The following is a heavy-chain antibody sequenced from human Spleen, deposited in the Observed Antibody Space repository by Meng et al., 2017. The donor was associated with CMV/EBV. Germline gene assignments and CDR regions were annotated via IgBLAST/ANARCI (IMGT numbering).Heavy chain of an antibody. CDR3: AKDLNRGYNWNYRYYYYGMDV. Sequence: GESLKISCAASGFTFSSYAMSWVRQAPGKGLEWVSLITPRGTTHHADSVKGRFTISRDNSKNTLYLQMNSLRAEDTAVYYCAKDLNRGYNWNYRYYYYGMDVWGQGTTVTVSS. V-gene: IGHV3-23*01. J-gene: IGHJ6*02. CDR2: ITPRGTT. CDR1: GFTFSSYA. D-gene: IGHD1-7*01.